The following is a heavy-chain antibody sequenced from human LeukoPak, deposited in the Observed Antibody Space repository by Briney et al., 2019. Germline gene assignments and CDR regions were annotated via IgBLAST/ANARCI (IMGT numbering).Heavy chain of an antibody. D-gene: IGHD2-2*01. CDR1: VYTFTGYY. Sequence: ASVNVSCKASVYTFTGYYMHWVRQAPGQGLEWMGWINPNSGGTNYAQKFQGRVTMTRDTSISTAYMELSRLRSDDTAVYYCARVDIVVVPAAHYFDYWGQGTLVTVSS. CDR3: ARVDIVVVPAAHYFDY. CDR2: INPNSGGT. V-gene: IGHV1-2*02. J-gene: IGHJ4*02.